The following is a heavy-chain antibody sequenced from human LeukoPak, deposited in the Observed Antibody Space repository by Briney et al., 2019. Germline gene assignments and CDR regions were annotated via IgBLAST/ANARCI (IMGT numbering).Heavy chain of an antibody. Sequence: PGRSLRLSCAASGFTFSSYGFHWVRQAPGKGLEWVAVISYDGSKTYYADSVKGRFTVSRDNSKTTLYLQMNSLRAEDTAVYYCAKRSPYTSGWYGVDYWGQGTLVTVS. CDR3: AKRSPYTSGWYGVDY. J-gene: IGHJ4*02. V-gene: IGHV3-30*18. CDR2: ISYDGSKT. D-gene: IGHD6-19*01. CDR1: GFTFSSYG.